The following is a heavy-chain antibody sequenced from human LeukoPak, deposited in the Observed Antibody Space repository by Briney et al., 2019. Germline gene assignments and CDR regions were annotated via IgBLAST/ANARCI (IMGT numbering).Heavy chain of an antibody. CDR1: GFTFSSYG. J-gene: IGHJ6*02. D-gene: IGHD1-20*01. CDR3: ARGYNWNYYYYYGMDV. V-gene: IGHV3-33*01. CDR2: IWYDGSNK. Sequence: GGSLRLSCAASGFTFSSYGMHWVRQAPGKGLEWVAVIWYDGSNKYYADSVKGRFTISRDNSKNTLYLQMNSLRAEDTAVYYCARGYNWNYYYYYGMDVWGQGTTVTVSS.